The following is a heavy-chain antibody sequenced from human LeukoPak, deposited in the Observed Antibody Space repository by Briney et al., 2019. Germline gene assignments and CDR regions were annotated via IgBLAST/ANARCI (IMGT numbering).Heavy chain of an antibody. Sequence: GGSPRLSCAASGFTVSSNYMSWVRQAPGKGLEWVSLIYSDGDGGSTFYADSVKGRFTISRDNSKNALYLQMYSLRADDTAVYYCVRDYTVLTGSAVDVWGQGTTVTVSS. CDR1: GFTVSSNY. J-gene: IGHJ6*02. V-gene: IGHV3-53*01. CDR3: VRDYTVLTGSAVDV. D-gene: IGHD3-9*01. CDR2: IYSDGDGGST.